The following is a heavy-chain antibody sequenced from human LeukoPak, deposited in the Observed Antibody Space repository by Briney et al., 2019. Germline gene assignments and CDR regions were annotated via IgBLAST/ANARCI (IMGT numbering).Heavy chain of an antibody. Sequence: LRLTCAASAFTFSSYEMNWIRQPPGKGLEWIGYIYYSGSTYYNPSLKSRVTISVDTSKNQFSLKLSSVTAADTAVYYCASEDLITMIYYWGQGTLVTVSS. V-gene: IGHV4-30-4*08. D-gene: IGHD3-22*01. CDR2: IYYSGST. CDR1: AFTFSSYEMN. CDR3: ASEDLITMIYY. J-gene: IGHJ4*02.